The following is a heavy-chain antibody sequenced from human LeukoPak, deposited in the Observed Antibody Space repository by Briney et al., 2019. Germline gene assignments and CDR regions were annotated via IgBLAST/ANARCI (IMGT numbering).Heavy chain of an antibody. CDR2: ISSSSSYI. CDR1: GFTLSSYS. Sequence: SGGSLRLSCAASGFTLSSYSMNWVRQAPGKGLEWVSSISSSSSYIYYADSVKGRFTISRDNAKNSLYLQMNSLRAEDTAVYYCARGISEYSSSEGDDYWGQGTLVTVSS. V-gene: IGHV3-21*01. CDR3: ARGISEYSSSEGDDY. J-gene: IGHJ4*02. D-gene: IGHD6-6*01.